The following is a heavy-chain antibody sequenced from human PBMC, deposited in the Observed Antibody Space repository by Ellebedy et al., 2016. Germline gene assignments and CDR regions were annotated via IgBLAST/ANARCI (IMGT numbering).Heavy chain of an antibody. CDR2: IYYSGST. Sequence: SETLSLTXTVSGVSISSSSYYWGWISQPPGKGLEWIGSIYYSGSTYYNPSLKSRVTISVDTSKNQFSLKLSSVTAADTAVYYCARFGCSGGSCFHYFDYWGQGTLVTVSS. V-gene: IGHV4-39*07. D-gene: IGHD2-15*01. CDR1: GVSISSSSYY. J-gene: IGHJ4*02. CDR3: ARFGCSGGSCFHYFDY.